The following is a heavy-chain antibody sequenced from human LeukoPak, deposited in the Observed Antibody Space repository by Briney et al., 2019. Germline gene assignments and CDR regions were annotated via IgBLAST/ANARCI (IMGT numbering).Heavy chain of an antibody. Sequence: GGSLRLSCAASGFTFSSYAMSWVRQAPGKGLGWVSAISGSGGSTHYADSVKGRFTISRDNSKNTLYLQMNSLRAEDTAVYYCAKVAFTMIVVVETFDYWGQGTLVTVSS. D-gene: IGHD3-22*01. CDR2: ISGSGGST. J-gene: IGHJ4*02. CDR1: GFTFSSYA. CDR3: AKVAFTMIVVVETFDY. V-gene: IGHV3-23*01.